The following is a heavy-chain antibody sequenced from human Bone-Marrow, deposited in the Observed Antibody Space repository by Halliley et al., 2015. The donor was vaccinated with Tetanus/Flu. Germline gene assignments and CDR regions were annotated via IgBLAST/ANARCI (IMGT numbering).Heavy chain of an antibody. Sequence: TLSLTCTVSGGSLSSGSHYWGWIRQPPGKGLEWMGSIHYSGSTYYNPSLKSRVTISVDTSKNQFSLKLSSVTAADRAVYYCARGLGMDVWGQGTTVTVSS. CDR3: ARGLGMDV. V-gene: IGHV4-39*01. CDR1: GGSLSSGSHY. J-gene: IGHJ6*02. CDR2: IHYSGST.